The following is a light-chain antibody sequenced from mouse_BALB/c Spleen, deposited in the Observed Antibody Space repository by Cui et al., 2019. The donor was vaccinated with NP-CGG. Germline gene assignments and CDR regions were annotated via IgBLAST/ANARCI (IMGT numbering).Light chain of an antibody. CDR2: GTN. CDR1: TGAVTTSNY. V-gene: IGLV1*01. Sequence: QAVVPQESALTTSPGETVTLTCRSSTGAVTTSNYANWVQKKPDHLFTGLIGGTNNRAPGVPARFSGSLIGDKAALTITGAQTEDEAMYFCALWYSNHWVFGGGTKLTVL. CDR3: ALWYSNHWV. J-gene: IGLJ1*01.